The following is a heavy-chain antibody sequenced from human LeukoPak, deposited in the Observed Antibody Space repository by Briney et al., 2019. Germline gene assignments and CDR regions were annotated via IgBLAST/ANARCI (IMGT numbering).Heavy chain of an antibody. D-gene: IGHD2-2*01. CDR2: IIPIFGTA. CDR1: GGTFSSYA. Sequence: VASVKVSCEASGGTFSSYAISWVRQAPGQGLEWMGGIIPIFGTANYAQKFQGRVTITTDESTSTAYMELSSLRSEDTAVYYCAKGYCSSTSCLNWFDPWGQGTLVTVSS. V-gene: IGHV1-69*05. J-gene: IGHJ5*02. CDR3: AKGYCSSTSCLNWFDP.